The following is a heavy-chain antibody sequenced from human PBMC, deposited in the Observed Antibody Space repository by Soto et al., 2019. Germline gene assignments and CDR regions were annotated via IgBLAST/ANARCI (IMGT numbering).Heavy chain of an antibody. V-gene: IGHV3-30*18. Sequence: PGGALRLSCAASGVIFSNYAMHWVRQAPGKRPEWVAVILSDESKKYYADSMQGRFTISRDNSKNTLYLQMNSLRAEDTGVYYCAKENPGTGTYKWGQGTLVTVS. CDR3: AKENPGTGTYK. CDR2: ILSDESKK. J-gene: IGHJ4*01. CDR1: GVIFSNYA. D-gene: IGHD1-26*01.